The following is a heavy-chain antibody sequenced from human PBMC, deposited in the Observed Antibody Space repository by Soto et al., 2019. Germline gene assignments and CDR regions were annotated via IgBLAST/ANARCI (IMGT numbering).Heavy chain of an antibody. V-gene: IGHV3-21*02. CDR3: ANVASPAESCSGPPCGRDYYMDV. J-gene: IGHJ6*03. Sequence: EVQLVESGGGLVKPGGSLRLSCVASGFTFSSHSMNWVRQAPGKGLEWVSGISSSSSYIYYADSVKGRFTISRDNAMNSLYLQMYGLRAAYTAVYYCANVASPAESCSGPPCGRDYYMDVCGKGSTVTVSS. D-gene: IGHD2-15*01. CDR2: ISSSSSYI. CDR1: GFTFSSHS.